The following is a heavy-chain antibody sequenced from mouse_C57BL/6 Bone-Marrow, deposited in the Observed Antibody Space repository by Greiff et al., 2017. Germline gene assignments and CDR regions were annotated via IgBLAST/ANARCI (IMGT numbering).Heavy chain of an antibody. CDR1: GFTFSDYY. CDR2: ISNGGGST. V-gene: IGHV5-12*01. D-gene: IGHD2-3*01. CDR3: ASSDGY. Sequence: EVKLEESGGGLVQPGGSLKLSCAASGFTFSDYYMYWVRQTPEKRLEWVAYISNGGGSTYYPDTVKGRFTISRDNAKNTLYLQMSRLKSEDTAMYYCASSDGYWGQGTTLTVSS. J-gene: IGHJ2*01.